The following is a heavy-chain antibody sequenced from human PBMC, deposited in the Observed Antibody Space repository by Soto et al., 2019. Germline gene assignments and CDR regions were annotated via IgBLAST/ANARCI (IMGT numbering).Heavy chain of an antibody. Sequence: PGGSLRLSCASSGFTFSSYAMILVRQAPGKGLEWVSAISGSGGSTYYADSVKGRFTISRDNSKNTLYLQMNSLRAEDTAVYYCAKRTVIPNYYYYYMDVWGKGTTVTVSS. CDR3: AKRTVIPNYYYYYMDV. J-gene: IGHJ6*03. CDR1: GFTFSSYA. V-gene: IGHV3-23*01. D-gene: IGHD3-16*02. CDR2: ISGSGGST.